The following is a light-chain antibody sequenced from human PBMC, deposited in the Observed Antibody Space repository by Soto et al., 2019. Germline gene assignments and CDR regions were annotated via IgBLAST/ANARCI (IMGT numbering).Light chain of an antibody. V-gene: IGKV3-20*01. CDR1: QSVSGSY. J-gene: IGKJ4*01. CDR3: QQYGTSPLT. Sequence: EVVLTQSPGTLSLSPGERATLSCRASQSVSGSYLAWYQQKPGQAPRLLIVDASSRATGIPDRFSGSGSGTDFTLTISRLEPEDFAVYFCQQYGTSPLTFGGGTKVEVK. CDR2: DAS.